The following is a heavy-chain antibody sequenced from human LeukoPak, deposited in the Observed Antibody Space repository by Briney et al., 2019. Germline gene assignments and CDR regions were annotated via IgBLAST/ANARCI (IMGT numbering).Heavy chain of an antibody. Sequence: PGGSLRLSCAASGFTFSSYAMSWVRQAPGKGLEWVSAISGSGGSTYYADSVKGRFTISRDNSKNTLYLQMNSLRAEDTAVYYCAKAKSPQLVLLAIDYWGQGTLVTVSS. CDR2: ISGSGGST. D-gene: IGHD6-13*01. CDR1: GFTFSSYA. V-gene: IGHV3-23*01. CDR3: AKAKSPQLVLLAIDY. J-gene: IGHJ4*02.